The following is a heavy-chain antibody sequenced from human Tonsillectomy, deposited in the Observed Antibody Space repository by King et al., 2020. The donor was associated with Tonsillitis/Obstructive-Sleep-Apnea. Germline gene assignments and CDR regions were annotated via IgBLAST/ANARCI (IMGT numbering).Heavy chain of an antibody. CDR1: GGSFSGYY. Sequence: VQLQQWGAGLLKPSETLSLTCAVYGGSFSGYYWSWIRQPPGKGLEWIGEINHSGSTNYNPSLKSRVTISVDTSKNQFSLKLSSVTAADTAVYYWARGREVTTIGMFEYWGQGTLVTVSS. J-gene: IGHJ4*02. CDR2: INHSGST. D-gene: IGHD4-17*01. V-gene: IGHV4-34*01. CDR3: ARGREVTTIGMFEY.